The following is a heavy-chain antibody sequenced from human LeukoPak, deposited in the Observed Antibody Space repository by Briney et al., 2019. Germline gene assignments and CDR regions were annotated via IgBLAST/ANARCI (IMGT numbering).Heavy chain of an antibody. D-gene: IGHD5-24*01. Sequence: SVKGSCKASGGTFSSYAISWVRQAPGQGLEWMGRIIPIFGTANYAQKFQGRVTITTDESTSTAYMELSSLRSEDTAVYYCARDGEMATILDYWGQGALVTVSS. CDR3: ARDGEMATILDY. J-gene: IGHJ4*02. CDR1: GGTFSSYA. V-gene: IGHV1-69*05. CDR2: IIPIFGTA.